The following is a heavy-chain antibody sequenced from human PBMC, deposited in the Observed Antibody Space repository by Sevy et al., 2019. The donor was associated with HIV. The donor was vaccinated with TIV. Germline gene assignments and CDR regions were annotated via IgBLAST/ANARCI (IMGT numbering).Heavy chain of an antibody. CDR1: GYTFSTYY. J-gene: IGHJ3*02. CDR2: INPSGGST. Sequence: ASVKVSCKASGYTFSTYYMHWVRQAPGQGLEWMGMINPSGGSTTYAQKFQGRVTMTRDTSTTTFYMDLGSLSSEDTAVYYCAGERLDSSGLDAFDIWGQGTMVTVSS. D-gene: IGHD3-22*01. CDR3: AGERLDSSGLDAFDI. V-gene: IGHV1-46*01.